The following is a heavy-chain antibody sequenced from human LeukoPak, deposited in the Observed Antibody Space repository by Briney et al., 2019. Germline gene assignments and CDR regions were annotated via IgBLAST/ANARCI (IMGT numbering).Heavy chain of an antibody. J-gene: IGHJ4*02. CDR1: GFSFSSYW. CDR2: INNGGSVT. CDR3: SRDLRGRDDC. Sequence: GGSLRLSCVGSGFSFSSYWMHWVRQAPGKGLVWVSRINNGGSVTDYADSVKGRFTISRDNAKNTLYLQMNTLRVEDTAVYYCSRDLRGRDDCWGQGSLVTVSS. D-gene: IGHD5-24*01. V-gene: IGHV3-74*01.